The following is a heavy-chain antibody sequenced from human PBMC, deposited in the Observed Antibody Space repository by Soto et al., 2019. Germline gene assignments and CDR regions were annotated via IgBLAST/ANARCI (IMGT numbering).Heavy chain of an antibody. D-gene: IGHD1-26*01. V-gene: IGHV1-18*04. J-gene: IGHJ5*02. CDR2: ISAYNGNT. Sequence: VQLVQSGAEVKKPGASVKVSCKASGYTFTSYGISWVRQAPGQGLEWMGWISAYNGNTNYAQKLQGRVTMTTDTYTSTADMELRSLRSDDTAVYYCARDHLTKWELPDWFAPWGQGTLVTVS. CDR1: GYTFTSYG. CDR3: ARDHLTKWELPDWFAP.